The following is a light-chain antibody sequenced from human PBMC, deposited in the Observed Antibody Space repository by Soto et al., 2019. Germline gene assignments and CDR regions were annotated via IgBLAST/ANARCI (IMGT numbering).Light chain of an antibody. CDR1: QSVRSAY. V-gene: IGKV3-20*01. J-gene: IGKJ3*01. CDR3: QHYGNSPFT. Sequence: EIVLTQSPGTLSLSPGARATLSCRARQSVRSAYLAWYQQKPGQAPRLLIYGATTRATGVPDRFSGSGSGTDFTLTISRLEPEDFAVYYCQHYGNSPFTFGPGTKVEI. CDR2: GAT.